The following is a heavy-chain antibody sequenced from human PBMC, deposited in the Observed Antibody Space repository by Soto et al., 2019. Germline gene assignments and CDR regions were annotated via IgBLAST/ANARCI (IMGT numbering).Heavy chain of an antibody. Sequence: LRLSCAASGFTFSSYEMNWVLQAPGKGLCWGSYISSIGSTIYYADSVKCRFTISRDNAQNSLYLQLNSLRAEDTAVYYCARVQGGSHSPFDYCGKGPLVTVSS. J-gene: IGHJ4*02. CDR3: ARVQGGSHSPFDY. CDR2: ISSIGSTI. CDR1: GFTFSSYE. D-gene: IGHD3-16*01. V-gene: IGHV3-48*03.